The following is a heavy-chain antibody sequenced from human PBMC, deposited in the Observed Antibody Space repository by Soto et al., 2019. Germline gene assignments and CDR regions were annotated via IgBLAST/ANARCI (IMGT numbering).Heavy chain of an antibody. V-gene: IGHV3-30*03. J-gene: IGHJ4*02. CDR1: GFTFSNYG. D-gene: IGHD2-2*01. CDR2: TSYDGSNK. CDR3: SKGYYLDY. Sequence: SLRLSCAASGFTFSNYGMHWVRQAPGKGLEWVAVTSYDGSNKFYADSVKGRFTISRDNSKNTLFLQMNSLRAEGTAVYYCSKGYYLDYWGQGTLVTVSS.